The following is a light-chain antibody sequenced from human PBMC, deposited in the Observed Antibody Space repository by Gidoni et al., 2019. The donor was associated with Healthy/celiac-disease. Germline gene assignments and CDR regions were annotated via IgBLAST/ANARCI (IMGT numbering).Light chain of an antibody. CDR2: KDS. V-gene: IGLV3-25*03. CDR1: ALPKQY. CDR3: QSADSSGTYV. J-gene: IGLJ1*01. Sequence: SYELTQPPSVSVSPGQTARITCSGDALPKQYAYWYQQKPGPAPVLVIYKDSERPSGIPERFSGPRSGTTVTLTISGVQAEDEADYYCQSADSSGTYVFGTGTKVTVL.